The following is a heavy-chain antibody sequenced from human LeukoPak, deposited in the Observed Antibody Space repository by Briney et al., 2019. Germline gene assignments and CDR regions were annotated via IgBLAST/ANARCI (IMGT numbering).Heavy chain of an antibody. V-gene: IGHV4-4*02. J-gene: IGHJ6*02. D-gene: IGHD5/OR15-5a*01. CDR1: GDSISSSNW. CDR3: ARGLSLNPGYYYYGMDV. Sequence: SGTLSLTCAVSGDSISSSNWWSWVRQPPGKGPEWIGEIYHSGSTNYNPSLQSRVAISVDKSNNQLSLEVSSVTAADTAVYYCARGLSLNPGYYYYGMDVWGQGTTVAVSS. CDR2: IYHSGST.